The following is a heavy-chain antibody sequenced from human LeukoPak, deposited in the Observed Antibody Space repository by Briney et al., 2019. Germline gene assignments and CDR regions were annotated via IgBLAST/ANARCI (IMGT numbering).Heavy chain of an antibody. J-gene: IGHJ5*02. CDR3: ARYRSSWYVRGWLDT. V-gene: IGHV1-18*01. CDR2: ISAYNGNT. D-gene: IGHD6-13*01. Sequence: GASVKVSCKASGYTFTSYGISWVRQAPGQGLEWMGWISAYNGNTNYVQKFQGRVTMTTDTSTSTAYMELRSLRSEDKAVYYCARYRSSWYVRGWLDTWGQGTLVTVSS. CDR1: GYTFTSYG.